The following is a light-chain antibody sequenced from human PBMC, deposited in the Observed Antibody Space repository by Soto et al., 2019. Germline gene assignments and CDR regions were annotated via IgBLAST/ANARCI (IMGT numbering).Light chain of an antibody. J-gene: IGKJ2*01. CDR2: DAS. Sequence: EIVMTQSPATLSVSPGERATLSCRAGQSISRNLAWYQQKPGQAPRLLIYDASTRATGIPARFSGSGSGTEFTLTISSLQSEDFAVYYCQQYNDWAYTFGQGTKLEIK. V-gene: IGKV3-15*01. CDR1: QSISRN. CDR3: QQYNDWAYT.